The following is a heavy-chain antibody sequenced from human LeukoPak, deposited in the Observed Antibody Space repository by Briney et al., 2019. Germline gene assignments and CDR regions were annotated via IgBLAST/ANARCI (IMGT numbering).Heavy chain of an antibody. CDR2: ISSSSSYT. CDR1: GFTFSDYY. D-gene: IGHD6-13*01. J-gene: IGHJ3*02. V-gene: IGHV3-11*05. Sequence: PGGSLRLSCAASGFTFSDYYMSWIRQAPGKGLEWVSYISSSSSYTNYADSVKGRFTISRDNAKNSLYLQMNSLRAEDTAVYYCARDRVAATHLNDAFDIGGKGTMVTVSS. CDR3: ARDRVAATHLNDAFDI.